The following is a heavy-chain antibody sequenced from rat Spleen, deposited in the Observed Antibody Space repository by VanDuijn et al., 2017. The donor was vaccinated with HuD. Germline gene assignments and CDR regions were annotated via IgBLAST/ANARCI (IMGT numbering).Heavy chain of an antibody. Sequence: EVQLVESGGGLVQPGRSLKLSCAASGFTFSNYGMAWVRQAPTKGLEWVATINYDGSGTYYRDSVKGRFTISRDNAKSTLYLQMDSLRSEDTATYYCAREVHYYFDYWGQGVMVTVSS. V-gene: IGHV5-29*01. CDR2: INYDGSGT. CDR3: AREVHYYFDY. CDR1: GFTFSNYG. J-gene: IGHJ2*01. D-gene: IGHD1-5*01.